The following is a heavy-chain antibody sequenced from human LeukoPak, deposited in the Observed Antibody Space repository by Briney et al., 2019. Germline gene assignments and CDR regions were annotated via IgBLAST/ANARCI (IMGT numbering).Heavy chain of an antibody. CDR1: GFTFSSYA. CDR2: ISGSGGST. V-gene: IGHV3-23*01. D-gene: IGHD3-22*01. Sequence: GGSLRLSCAASGFTFSSYAMSWVRLAPGKGLEWVSAISGSGGSTYYADSVKGRFTISRDNSKNTLYLQMNSLRAEDTAVYYCAREGSGYYYDSSGYRGPFDYWGQGTLVTVSS. J-gene: IGHJ4*02. CDR3: AREGSGYYYDSSGYRGPFDY.